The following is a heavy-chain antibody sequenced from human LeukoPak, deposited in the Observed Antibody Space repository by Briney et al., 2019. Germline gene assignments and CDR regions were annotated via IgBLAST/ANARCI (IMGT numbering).Heavy chain of an antibody. J-gene: IGHJ4*02. CDR3: VRDIVGFCTVSSCYRFDY. V-gene: IGHV3-7*01. CDR1: GFTFSTYW. CDR2: IKEDGTDK. Sequence: GGSLRLSCAASGFTFSTYWMSWVRQAPGKGLEWVANIKEDGTDKYYVDSVKGRFTISRDNAQNSLYLQMNSLRAEDTAVYYCVRDIVGFCTVSSCYRFDYWGQGTLVTVSS. D-gene: IGHD2-2*01.